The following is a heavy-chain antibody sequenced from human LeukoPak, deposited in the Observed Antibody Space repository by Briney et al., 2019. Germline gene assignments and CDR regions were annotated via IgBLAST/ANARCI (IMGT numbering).Heavy chain of an antibody. D-gene: IGHD1-26*01. V-gene: IGHV3-30*18. J-gene: IGHJ4*02. Sequence: PGGSLRLSCAASGFTFSSYSMHWVRQAPGKGLEWVAVISYDGSNKYYADSVKGRFTISRDNSKNTLYLQMNSLRAEDTAVYYCAKDAVGATDYWGQETLVTVSS. CDR2: ISYDGSNK. CDR1: GFTFSSYS. CDR3: AKDAVGATDY.